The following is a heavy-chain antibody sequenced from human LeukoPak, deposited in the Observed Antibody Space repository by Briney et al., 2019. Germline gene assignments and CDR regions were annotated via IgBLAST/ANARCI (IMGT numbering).Heavy chain of an antibody. V-gene: IGHV3-7*01. CDR3: ASDGYSYGPTSFDY. CDR2: IKQDGSEK. CDR1: GFTSSSYW. J-gene: IGHJ4*02. D-gene: IGHD5-18*01. Sequence: GGSLRLSCAASGFTSSSYWMSWVRQAPGKGLEWVANIKQDGSEKYYVDSVKGRFTISRDNAKNSLYLQMNSLRAEDTAVYYCASDGYSYGPTSFDYWGQGTLVTVSS.